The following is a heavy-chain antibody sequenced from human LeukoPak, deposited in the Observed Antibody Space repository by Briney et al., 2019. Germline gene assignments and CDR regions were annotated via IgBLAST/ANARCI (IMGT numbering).Heavy chain of an antibody. D-gene: IGHD1-26*01. CDR1: GYTFTSYY. V-gene: IGHV1-46*01. CDR2: INPSGGST. CDR3: ARGAWDYYYYYGMDV. Sequence: ASVKVSCKASGYTFTSYYMHWVRQAPGQGLEWMGMINPSGGSTSYAQKLQGRVTMTRDTSISTAYMELSRLRSDDTAVYYCARGAWDYYYYYGMDVWGQGTTVTVSS. J-gene: IGHJ6*02.